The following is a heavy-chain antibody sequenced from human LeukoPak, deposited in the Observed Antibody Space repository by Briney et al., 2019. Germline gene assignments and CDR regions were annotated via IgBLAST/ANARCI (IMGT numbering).Heavy chain of an antibody. Sequence: ASVTVSCKVSGYTLTELSMHWVRQAPGKGREWMGGFDPEDGETIYAQKFQGRVTMTEDTSTDTAYMELSSLRSEDTAVYYCATDPRYGAFDIWGQGTMVTVSS. CDR1: GYTLTELS. J-gene: IGHJ3*02. D-gene: IGHD1-1*01. CDR2: FDPEDGET. CDR3: ATDPRYGAFDI. V-gene: IGHV1-24*01.